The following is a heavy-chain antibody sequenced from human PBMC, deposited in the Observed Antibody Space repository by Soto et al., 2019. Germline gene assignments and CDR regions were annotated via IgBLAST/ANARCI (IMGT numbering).Heavy chain of an antibody. D-gene: IGHD5-12*01. J-gene: IGHJ4*02. V-gene: IGHV3-33*01. Sequence: QVQLVESGGGVVQPGRSLRLSCAASGFTFSSYGMHWVRQAPGKGLEWVAVIWYDGSNKYYADSVKGRFTISRDNSKNTLYLQMNSLRAEDTAVYYCARDSTYSGYVGDGFDYWGQGTLVTFSS. CDR2: IWYDGSNK. CDR1: GFTFSSYG. CDR3: ARDSTYSGYVGDGFDY.